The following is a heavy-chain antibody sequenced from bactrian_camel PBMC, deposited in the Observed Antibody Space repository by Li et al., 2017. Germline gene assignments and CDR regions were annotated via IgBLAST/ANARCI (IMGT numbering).Heavy chain of an antibody. J-gene: IGHJ6*01. CDR3: VRPGENGGMFGY. Sequence: HVQLVESGGGSVLTGGSLRLSCVASGYTYSSNCMEWFRQAPGKERETVASMRWDGSTTYADSVKGRFTISEDNVKDTLYLQMNSLKPEYTAVYYCVRPGENGGMFGYWGRGTQVTVS. D-gene: IGHD6*01. CDR2: MRWDGST. CDR1: GYTYSSNC. V-gene: IGHV3S55*01.